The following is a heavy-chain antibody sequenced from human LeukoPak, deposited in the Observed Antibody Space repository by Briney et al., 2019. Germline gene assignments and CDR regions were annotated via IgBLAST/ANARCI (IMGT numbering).Heavy chain of an antibody. J-gene: IGHJ4*02. CDR3: ARSAILTGYQWVPFDY. V-gene: IGHV3-48*04. CDR1: GFTFSSYS. D-gene: IGHD3-9*01. Sequence: GGSLRLSCAASGFTFSSYSMNWVRQAPGKGLEWVSSISSSGSTIYYADSVKGRFTISRDNAKNSLYLQMNSLRAEDTAVYYCARSAILTGYQWVPFDYWGQGTLVTVSS. CDR2: ISSSGSTI.